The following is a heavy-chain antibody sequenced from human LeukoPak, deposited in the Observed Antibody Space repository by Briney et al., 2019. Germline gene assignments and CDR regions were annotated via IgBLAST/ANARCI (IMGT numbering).Heavy chain of an antibody. CDR2: INPHSGGT. D-gene: IGHD2-21*01. V-gene: IGHV1-2*02. J-gene: IGHJ4*02. Sequence: ASVKVSCKASGYTFTGYFMHWVRQAPGQGLEWVGWINPHSGGTNYAQAFQGRVTMTSDTSISTAYMELSSLRSDDTAVYYCAREDSGGDCLGYWGQGTLVTVSS. CDR3: AREDSGGDCLGY. CDR1: GYTFTGYF.